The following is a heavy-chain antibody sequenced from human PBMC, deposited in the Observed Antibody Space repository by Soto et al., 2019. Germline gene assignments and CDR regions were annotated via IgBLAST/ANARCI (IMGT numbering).Heavy chain of an antibody. CDR3: ARDQYAGHWFDP. CDR2: IYYSGTT. J-gene: IGHJ5*02. Sequence: SETLSLTCTVSSASISSSSYTWGRIRQPPGKGLEWIGSIYYSGTTYYNPSLNSRVTVSVDTSKNQFSLKLSSVTAADTAVYYCARDQYAGHWFDPWGQGTLVTVSS. V-gene: IGHV4-39*07. D-gene: IGHD2-2*01. CDR1: SASISSSSYT.